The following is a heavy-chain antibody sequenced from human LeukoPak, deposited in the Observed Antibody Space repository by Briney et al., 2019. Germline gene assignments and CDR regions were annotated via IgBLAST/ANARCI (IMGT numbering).Heavy chain of an antibody. CDR1: GFTFDDYA. Sequence: GGSLRLSCAASGFTFDDYAMHWVRQAPGKGLEWVSLVSGDSVSTYYADSVNGRFTISRDNSKNSLYLQMNSLRTEDTAWYYCAKSLTVVTPPPDYWGQGTLVTVSS. V-gene: IGHV3-43*02. J-gene: IGHJ4*02. CDR2: VSGDSVST. CDR3: AKSLTVVTPPPDY. D-gene: IGHD4-23*01.